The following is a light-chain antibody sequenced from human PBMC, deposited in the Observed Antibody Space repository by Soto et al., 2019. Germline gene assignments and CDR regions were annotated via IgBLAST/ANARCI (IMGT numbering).Light chain of an antibody. V-gene: IGKV3-20*01. Sequence: IVLPQSPCTLSLSPGERATISCRASHIVSSTYLAWYQHKPGQAPRLLIFGASSRATGVPDRFRGSGSGTDFTLTIIRLEPEDFAVYYCQQSGDSPPTFGQGTKVDIK. CDR2: GAS. CDR3: QQSGDSPPT. CDR1: HIVSSTY. J-gene: IGKJ1*01.